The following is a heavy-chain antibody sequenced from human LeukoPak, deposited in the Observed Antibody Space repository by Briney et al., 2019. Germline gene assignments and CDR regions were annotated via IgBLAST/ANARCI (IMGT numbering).Heavy chain of an antibody. CDR1: GGSFSGYY. J-gene: IGHJ4*02. D-gene: IGHD1-1*01. CDR2: INHSGST. Sequence: SETLSLTCAVYGGSFSGYYWSWIRQPPGKGLEWIGEINHSGSTNYNPSLKSRVTISVDKSKNQFSLKLSSVTAADTAVYYCARGGWNKFDYWGQGTLVTVSS. V-gene: IGHV4-34*01. CDR3: ARGGWNKFDY.